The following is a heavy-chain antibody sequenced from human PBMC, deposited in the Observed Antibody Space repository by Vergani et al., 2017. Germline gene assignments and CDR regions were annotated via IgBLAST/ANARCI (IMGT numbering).Heavy chain of an antibody. CDR3: ARVLRLLYNRFDP. CDR2: TWYDGNNK. V-gene: IGHV3-33*01. Sequence: QVQLMESGGGVVQPGRSLRLSCAAPGFTFNQYGMHWVRQAPGKGLEWVAVTWYDGNNKQYADSVKGRFTISRDNSKSTMYLQMNSLRDEDTGVYYCARVLRLLYNRFDPWGQGTLVTVSS. CDR1: GFTFNQYG. D-gene: IGHD1-14*01. J-gene: IGHJ5*02.